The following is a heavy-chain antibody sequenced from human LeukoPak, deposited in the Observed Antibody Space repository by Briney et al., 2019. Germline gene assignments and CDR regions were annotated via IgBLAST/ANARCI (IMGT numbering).Heavy chain of an antibody. CDR1: GFTFGSYA. D-gene: IGHD5-24*01. CDR2: ISNSDGST. CDR3: AKSLGVGGYTRYKGFDQ. V-gene: IGHV3-23*01. Sequence: GGSLRLSCAASGFTFGSYAMNWVRQAPGKGLEWVSSISNSDGSTYYADFVKGRFTISRDNSKNTLRLQMNSLRAEDTAVYYCAKSLGVGGYTRYKGFDQWGQGTLVTVSS. J-gene: IGHJ4*02.